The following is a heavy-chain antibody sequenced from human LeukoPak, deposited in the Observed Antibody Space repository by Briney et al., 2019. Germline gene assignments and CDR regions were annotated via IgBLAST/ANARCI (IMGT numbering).Heavy chain of an antibody. J-gene: IGHJ5*02. CDR2: INTNTGNP. CDR3: ARSGELYYDILTDYPNWVDP. V-gene: IGHV7-4-1*02. D-gene: IGHD3-9*01. CDR1: GYTFTSYA. Sequence: ASVKVSCKASGYTFTSYAMNWVRQAPGQGLEWMGWINTNTGNPTYAHGFTGRFVFSLDTSVSTAYLQISSLKAEDTAVYYCARSGELYYDILTDYPNWVDPWGQGTLVTVSS.